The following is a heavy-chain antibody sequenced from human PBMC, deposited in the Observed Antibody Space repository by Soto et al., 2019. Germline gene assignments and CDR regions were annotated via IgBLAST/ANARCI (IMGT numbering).Heavy chain of an antibody. D-gene: IGHD5-18*01. CDR3: ARGRPGYSYGPPLEY. V-gene: IGHV3-30*03. J-gene: IGHJ4*02. Sequence: PGGSLRLSCAASGFTFSSYGMHWVRQAPGKGLEWVAVISYDGSNKYYADSVKGRFTISRDNSKNTLYLQMNSLRAEDTAVYYCARGRPGYSYGPPLEYWGQGTLVTVSS. CDR2: ISYDGSNK. CDR1: GFTFSSYG.